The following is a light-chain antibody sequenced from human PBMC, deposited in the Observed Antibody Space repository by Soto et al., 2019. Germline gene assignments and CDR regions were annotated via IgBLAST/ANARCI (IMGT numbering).Light chain of an antibody. V-gene: IGKV3-20*01. CDR3: QQYGSSPPIT. CDR2: DIS. CDR1: QDVTTN. J-gene: IGKJ5*01. Sequence: THFPGILSASPWEVVTLSCRAAQDVTTNFAWYQQKRGQAPRLLIYDISSRATGVPARFSGSGSGTDFTLTISRLEPEDFAVYYCQQYGSSPPITLGQGTRLEIK.